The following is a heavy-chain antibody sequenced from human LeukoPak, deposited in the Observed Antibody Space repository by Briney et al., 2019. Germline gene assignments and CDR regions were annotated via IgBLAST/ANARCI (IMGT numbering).Heavy chain of an antibody. J-gene: IGHJ3*02. CDR2: INPSCGST. CDR1: GYTFTSYY. CDR3: ARARSGYDAFDI. D-gene: IGHD3-22*01. V-gene: IGHV1-46*01. Sequence: ASVKVSFNASGYTFTSYYMHWVRQAPRPGLEWMGIINPSCGSTSNAQKFHGRVTMTRDTSTSTVYMELSSLRSEDTAVYYCARARSGYDAFDIWGQGTMVTVSS.